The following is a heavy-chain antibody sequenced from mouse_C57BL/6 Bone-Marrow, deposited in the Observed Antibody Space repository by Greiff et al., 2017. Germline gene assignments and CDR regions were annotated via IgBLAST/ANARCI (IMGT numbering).Heavy chain of an antibody. CDR2: IDPETGGT. CDR3: TRIWYGSSSCAY. Sequence: QVQLKESGAELVRPGASVTLSCKASGYTFTDYEMHWVKQTPVHGLEWIGDIDPETGGTDYNKKCKGKAILTADKSSSTAYMELRSLTSEDSAVYYCTRIWYGSSSCAYWGQGTLVTVSA. D-gene: IGHD1-1*01. V-gene: IGHV1-15*01. CDR1: GYTFTDYE. J-gene: IGHJ3*01.